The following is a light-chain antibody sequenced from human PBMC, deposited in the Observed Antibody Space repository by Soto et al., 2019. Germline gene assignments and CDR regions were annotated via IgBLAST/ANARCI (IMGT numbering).Light chain of an antibody. V-gene: IGKV3-20*01. Sequence: EIVLTQSPGTLSLSPGERATLSCRASQSVSSSYLAWYQQKPGQAPRLLIYGASSRATGIPDRFSGRGSGTDFTLTVTRMEPEDLAVYYCQQYGSSPLVTFGQGTRLEIK. CDR3: QQYGSSPLVT. J-gene: IGKJ5*01. CDR2: GAS. CDR1: QSVSSSY.